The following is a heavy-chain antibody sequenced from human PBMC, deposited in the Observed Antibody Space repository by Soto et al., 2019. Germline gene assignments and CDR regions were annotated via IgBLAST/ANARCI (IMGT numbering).Heavy chain of an antibody. CDR2: INPSGGST. Sequence: GASVKVSCKASGYTFTSYYMHWVRQAPGQGLEWMGIINPSGGSTSYAQKFQGRVTMTRDTSTSTVYMELSSLRSEDTAVYYCAGDTTYPWYSSSWRGWFDPWGQGTLVTVSS. V-gene: IGHV1-46*01. D-gene: IGHD6-13*01. CDR3: AGDTTYPWYSSSWRGWFDP. J-gene: IGHJ5*02. CDR1: GYTFTSYY.